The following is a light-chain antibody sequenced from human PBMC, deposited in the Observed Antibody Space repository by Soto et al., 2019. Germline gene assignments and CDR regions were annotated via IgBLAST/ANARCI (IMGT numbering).Light chain of an antibody. CDR1: SGHSTYI. Sequence: QAVVTQASSASASLGSSVKLTCTLSSGHSTYIIAWHQQQPGKAPRYLMKLEGSGSYNKGSGVPGRFSGSSSGADRYLTISNLQSEDAADYYCEAWVSNTRVFGGGTKVTVL. CDR2: LEGSGSY. V-gene: IGLV4-60*03. CDR3: EAWVSNTRV. J-gene: IGLJ2*01.